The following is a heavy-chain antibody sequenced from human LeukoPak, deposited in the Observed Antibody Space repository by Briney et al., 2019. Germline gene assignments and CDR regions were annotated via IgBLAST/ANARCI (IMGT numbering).Heavy chain of an antibody. CDR3: ARHPGPGPFWSGYHDNWFDP. CDR1: GYSFTSYW. V-gene: IGHV5-51*01. J-gene: IGHJ5*02. D-gene: IGHD3-3*01. Sequence: GESLKISCKGSGYSFTSYWIGWVRQMPGKGLEWMGIIYPGDSDTRYSPSFQGQVTISADKSISTAYLQWSSLKASDTAMYYCARHPGPGPFWSGYHDNWFDPWGQGTLVTVSS. CDR2: IYPGDSDT.